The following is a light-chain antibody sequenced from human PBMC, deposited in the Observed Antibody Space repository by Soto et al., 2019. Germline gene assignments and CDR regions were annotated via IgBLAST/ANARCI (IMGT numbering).Light chain of an antibody. CDR3: LPSNSYPWT. V-gene: IGKV1-17*03. CDR1: QGIRTY. CDR2: SAS. J-gene: IGKJ1*01. Sequence: DIQMTQSPSAMSASVGDRVTITCRASQGIRTYVAWVQQKPGKVPKRLIFSASSVQSGVPSRFRGSGSGTEFTLTIIRLQPEDVATYYCLPSNSYPWTFGQGPKVQI.